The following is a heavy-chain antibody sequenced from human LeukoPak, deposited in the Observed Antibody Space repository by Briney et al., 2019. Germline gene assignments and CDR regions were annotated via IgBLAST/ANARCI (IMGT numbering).Heavy chain of an antibody. V-gene: IGHV3-30*02. CDR1: GFTFSSYG. J-gene: IGHJ4*02. D-gene: IGHD3-9*01. CDR2: IRYDGSNK. Sequence: GGSLRLSCAVSGFTFSSYGMHWVRQAPGKGLEWVAFIRYDGSNKYFADSVKGRFTISRDNSKNTLYLQINSLRPGDTAMYYCAKGPYYNLLTGYPTRYPIDYWGQGTLVTVSS. CDR3: AKGPYYNLLTGYPTRYPIDY.